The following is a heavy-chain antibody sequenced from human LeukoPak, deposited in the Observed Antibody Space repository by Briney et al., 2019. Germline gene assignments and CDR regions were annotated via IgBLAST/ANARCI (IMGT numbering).Heavy chain of an antibody. CDR1: GFTFSSYA. CDR2: ISGSGGST. CDR3: AKYGYSSSWYTDY. V-gene: IGHV3-23*01. Sequence: GGSLRLSCAASGFTFSSYAMSWVRQAPGKGLEWVSAISGSGGSTYYADSVKGRFTIPRDNSKNTLYLQMNSLRAEDTAVYYCAKYGYSSSWYTDYWGQGTLVTVSS. J-gene: IGHJ4*02. D-gene: IGHD6-13*01.